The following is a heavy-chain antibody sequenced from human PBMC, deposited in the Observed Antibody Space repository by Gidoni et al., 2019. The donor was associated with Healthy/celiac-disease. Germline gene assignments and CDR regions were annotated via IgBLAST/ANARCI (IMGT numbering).Heavy chain of an antibody. CDR3: TTGAYYDSSGYYD. D-gene: IGHD3-22*01. V-gene: IGHV3-15*01. CDR2: IKRKTDGGTT. CDR1: GFTFSKAW. Sequence: EVQLVESGGGLVKPGGSLRLSCAASGFTFSKAWMSWVRQAPGKGREWVGRIKRKTDGGTTDYAAPVKGRFTISRDDSKNTLYLQMNSLKTEDTAGYYCTTGAYYDSSGYYDWGQGTLVTVSS. J-gene: IGHJ4*02.